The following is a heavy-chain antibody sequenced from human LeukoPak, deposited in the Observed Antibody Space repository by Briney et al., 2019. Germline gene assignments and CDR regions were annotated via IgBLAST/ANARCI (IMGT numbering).Heavy chain of an antibody. V-gene: IGHV4-34*08. J-gene: IGHJ4*02. CDR3: AAGTAAGTGY. CDR1: GFTFSSCE. D-gene: IGHD6-13*01. Sequence: LRLSCAASGFTFSSCEMNWIRQPPGKGLEWIGEINHSGSTNYNPSLKSRVTISVDTSKNQFSLKLSSVTAADTAVYYCAAGTAAGTGYWGQGTLVTVSS. CDR2: INHSGST.